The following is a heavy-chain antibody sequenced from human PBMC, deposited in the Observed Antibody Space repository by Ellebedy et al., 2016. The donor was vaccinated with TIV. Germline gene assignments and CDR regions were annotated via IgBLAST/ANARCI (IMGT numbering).Heavy chain of an antibody. CDR1: GFTFSDYA. D-gene: IGHD6-19*01. CDR3: ASGGGAGHSSGWTSDY. V-gene: IGHV3-30-3*01. Sequence: GGSLRLXXAASGFTFSDYAMHWVRQAPGKGLEWVAVILSDGSDKSYADFVKGRFTISRDNSKNTLYLQMSSLRPEDSAIYYCASGGGAGHSSGWTSDYWGQGTLVTVSS. J-gene: IGHJ4*02. CDR2: ILSDGSDK.